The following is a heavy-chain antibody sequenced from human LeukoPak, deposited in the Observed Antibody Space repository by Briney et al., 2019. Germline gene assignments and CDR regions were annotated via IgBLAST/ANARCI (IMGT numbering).Heavy chain of an antibody. CDR2: IYYSGST. CDR1: GGSISSYY. J-gene: IGHJ3*02. Sequence: SETLSLTCTVSGGSISSYYWSWIRQAPGRGLEWIGYIYYSGSTNYNPSLKSRVTMSVDTSKNQFSLKLSSVTAADTAVYYCARNQWLRFDAFDIWGQGTMVTVSS. D-gene: IGHD5-12*01. V-gene: IGHV4-59*01. CDR3: ARNQWLRFDAFDI.